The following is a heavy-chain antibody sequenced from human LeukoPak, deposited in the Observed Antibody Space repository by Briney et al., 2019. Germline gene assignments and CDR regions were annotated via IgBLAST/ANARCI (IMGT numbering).Heavy chain of an antibody. V-gene: IGHV3-20*04. D-gene: IGHD2-2*01. CDR1: GFAFDEHG. Sequence: GGSLRLSCTASGFAFDEHGMSWVRQVPGKGLEWVSGINWSGGSTGYADPLRGRFTISRDNAKNSLYLQMDSLRAEDTALYYCARALITSPFYFDYWGQGTLVTVSS. J-gene: IGHJ4*02. CDR3: ARALITSPFYFDY. CDR2: INWSGGST.